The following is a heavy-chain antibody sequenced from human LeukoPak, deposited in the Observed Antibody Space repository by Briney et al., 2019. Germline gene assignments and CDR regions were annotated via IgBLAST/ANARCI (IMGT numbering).Heavy chain of an antibody. Sequence: PGRSLRLSCAASGFTFRTYGMHWVRQAPGKGLEWVAVISYDGSNKYYADSVKGRFTISRDNSKNTLYLQMNSLRAEDTAVYYCARGDYGDYVEVVDYWGQGTLVTVSS. CDR2: ISYDGSNK. J-gene: IGHJ4*02. D-gene: IGHD4-17*01. V-gene: IGHV3-30*03. CDR3: ARGDYGDYVEVVDY. CDR1: GFTFRTYG.